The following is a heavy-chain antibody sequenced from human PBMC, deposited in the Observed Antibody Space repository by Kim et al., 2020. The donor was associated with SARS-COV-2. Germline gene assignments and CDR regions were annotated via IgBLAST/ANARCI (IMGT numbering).Heavy chain of an antibody. D-gene: IGHD2-15*01. J-gene: IGHJ4*02. V-gene: IGHV5-51*01. CDR3: VRCSGGSCFYDY. Sequence: GESLKISCQGSGYSFTSYWIGWVRQVPGKGLEWMGIIYPHDSDIRISPSLQGQATISADKSTNTAYLQWSSLKTSDTAMYYCVRCSGGSCFYDYWGQGTLVTVSS. CDR1: GYSFTSYW. CDR2: IYPHDSDI.